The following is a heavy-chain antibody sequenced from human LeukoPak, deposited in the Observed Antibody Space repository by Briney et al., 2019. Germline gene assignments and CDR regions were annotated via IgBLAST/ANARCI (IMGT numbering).Heavy chain of an antibody. CDR1: GFTFSSHT. CDR3: VKDKWIDH. CDR2: ININGGRT. Sequence: GGSLRLSCSVSGFTFSSHTMHWVRQAPEKGLEYVSSININGGRTYYADSVKGRFTISRDNSKNMVYLQMSSLRAEDTAVYYCVKDKWIDHWGQGTLVTVSS. J-gene: IGHJ4*02. D-gene: IGHD2-8*01. V-gene: IGHV3-64D*09.